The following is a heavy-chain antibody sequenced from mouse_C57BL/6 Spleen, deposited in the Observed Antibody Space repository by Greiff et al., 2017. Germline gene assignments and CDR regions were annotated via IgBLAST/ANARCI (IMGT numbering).Heavy chain of an antibody. D-gene: IGHD2-3*01. V-gene: IGHV5-16*01. J-gene: IGHJ2*01. CDR1: GFTFSDYY. Sequence: EVKLMESEGGLVQPGSSMKLSCTASGFTFSDYYMAWVRQVPEKGLEWVANINYDGSSTYYLDSLKSRFIISRDNAKNILYLQMSSLKSEDTATYYCARDMGDGYDYWGQGTTRTVSS. CDR2: INYDGSST. CDR3: ARDMGDGYDY.